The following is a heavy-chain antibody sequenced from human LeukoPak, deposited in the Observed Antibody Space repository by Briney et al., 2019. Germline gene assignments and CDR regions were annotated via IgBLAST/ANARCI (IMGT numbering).Heavy chain of an antibody. V-gene: IGHV4-59*05. Sequence: PSETLSLTCTVSGGSISSYYWSWIRQPPGKGLEWIGSIYDSGSTYYNPSLKSRVTISVDTSKNQFSLKLNSVTAADTAVYYCARHYGPWGQGTLVTVSS. CDR2: IYDSGST. D-gene: IGHD3-16*01. J-gene: IGHJ5*02. CDR1: GGSISSYY. CDR3: ARHYGP.